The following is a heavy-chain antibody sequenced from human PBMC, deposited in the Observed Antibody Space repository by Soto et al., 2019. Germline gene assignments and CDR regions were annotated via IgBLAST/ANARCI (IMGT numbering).Heavy chain of an antibody. CDR3: ARDGRGYCSGGSCYPWESGDY. D-gene: IGHD2-15*01. J-gene: IGHJ4*02. V-gene: IGHV1-18*01. Sequence: QVPLVQSGAEVKKPGASVKVSCKASGYTFTSYGISWVRQAPGQGLEWMGWISAYNGNTNYAQKLQGRVTMTTDTSTSTAYMELRSLRSDDTAVYYCARDGRGYCSGGSCYPWESGDYWGQGTLVTVSS. CDR1: GYTFTSYG. CDR2: ISAYNGNT.